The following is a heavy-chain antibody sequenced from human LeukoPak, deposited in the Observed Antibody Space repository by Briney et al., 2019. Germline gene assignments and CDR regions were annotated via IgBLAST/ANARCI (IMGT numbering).Heavy chain of an antibody. CDR1: GFTFSNYA. Sequence: GGSLRLSCAASGFTFSNYAMTWVRKAPGKGLGWGSSIFAGGTNTKYADSVKGRFTISRDNSKNTLYLQMNSRRAEDTALYHCATHQATGAHSKFDYWGQGTLVTVSS. J-gene: IGHJ4*02. CDR3: ATHQATGAHSKFDY. V-gene: IGHV3-23*01. CDR2: IFAGGTNT. D-gene: IGHD7-27*01.